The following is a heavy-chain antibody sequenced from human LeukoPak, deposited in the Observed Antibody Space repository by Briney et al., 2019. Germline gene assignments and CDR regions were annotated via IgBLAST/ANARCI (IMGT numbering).Heavy chain of an antibody. D-gene: IGHD3-3*01. Sequence: GGSLRLSCAASGFTFSDYYMSWIRQAPGKGLEWVSYISSSGSTIYYADSVKGRFTISRDNAKNSLYLQMNSLRAEDTAVYYCAREVGMGITIFGVVNDAFDIWGQGTMVTVSS. CDR3: AREVGMGITIFGVVNDAFDI. CDR2: ISSSGSTI. CDR1: GFTFSDYY. J-gene: IGHJ3*02. V-gene: IGHV3-11*04.